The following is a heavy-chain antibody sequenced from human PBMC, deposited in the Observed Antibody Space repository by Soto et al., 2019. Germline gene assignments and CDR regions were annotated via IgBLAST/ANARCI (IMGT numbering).Heavy chain of an antibody. CDR2: IIPIFGTA. J-gene: IGHJ6*02. Sequence: QVQLVQSGAEVKKPGSSVKVSCKASGGTFSSYAISWVRQAPGQGLEWMGGIIPIFGTANYAQKFQGRVTITADESTSTAYMELSSLRSEDTAVYYCARSPTTVTYSYYYDGMDVWGQGTTVTVSS. V-gene: IGHV1-69*12. CDR3: ARSPTTVTYSYYYDGMDV. D-gene: IGHD4-17*01. CDR1: GGTFSSYA.